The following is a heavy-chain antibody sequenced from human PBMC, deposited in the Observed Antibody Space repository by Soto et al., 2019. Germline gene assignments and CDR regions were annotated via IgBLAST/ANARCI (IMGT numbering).Heavy chain of an antibody. CDR1: GFSVSSSGEG. V-gene: IGHV2-5*02. CDR3: AHIDPKLVTAGWHGGFDF. Sequence: QITLKESGPTLVKPTQTLTLTCTVSGFSVSSSGEGVGWIRQPPGKALEWLALIYWDDDKRYSPSLKTRLTITKDTSKNQVVLTLTNMDPVDTATYYCAHIDPKLVTAGWHGGFDFWGQGTLVTVSS. CDR2: IYWDDDK. D-gene: IGHD2-21*02. J-gene: IGHJ4*02.